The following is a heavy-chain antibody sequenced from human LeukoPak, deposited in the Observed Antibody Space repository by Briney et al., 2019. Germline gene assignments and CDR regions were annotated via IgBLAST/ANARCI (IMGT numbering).Heavy chain of an antibody. J-gene: IGHJ5*01. CDR2: INANSGTT. CDR3: AKPISGGLAVTADWFHP. D-gene: IGHD6-19*01. V-gene: IGHV3-23*01. Sequence: VGSLRLSCTASGFAFSVYAMSWLRQPPGKGLGWVSTINANSGTTSYAASVRGRFTISRDNSKNTLYLQLNTLRADDTATYYCAKPISGGLAVTADWFHPWGQGTLVIVSS. CDR1: GFAFSVYA.